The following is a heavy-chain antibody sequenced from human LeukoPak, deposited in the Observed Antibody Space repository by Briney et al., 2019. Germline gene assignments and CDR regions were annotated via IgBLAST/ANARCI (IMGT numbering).Heavy chain of an antibody. CDR1: GFTYSHYG. D-gene: IGHD4-11*01. J-gene: IGHJ4*02. V-gene: IGHV3-33*06. CDR2: IWSDGTEK. CDR3: AKDSQRGFDYSNSLEY. Sequence: GGSLRLSCAASGFTYSHYGMHWVRQAPGKGLEWVAVIWSDGTEKYYGDAVKGRFTISRDNSRNTLYLQMNSLRGEDTAVYYCAKDSQRGFDYSNSLEYWGQGTLVTVSS.